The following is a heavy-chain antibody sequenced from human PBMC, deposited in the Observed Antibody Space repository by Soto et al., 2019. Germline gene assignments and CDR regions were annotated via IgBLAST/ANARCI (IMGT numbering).Heavy chain of an antibody. V-gene: IGHV4-4*02. CDR3: ARYDFVTFDN. J-gene: IGHJ4*02. Sequence: SETLSLTCAVSGDSVSSSFWWTWVRQPPGKGLEWIGEIYHTETTNYAPSLKSRVTISLDKSMNQFSLSFNSVTTADTAVYYCARYDFVTFDNWGQGSRVTVSS. CDR2: IYHTETT. CDR1: GDSVSSSFW. D-gene: IGHD2-21*02.